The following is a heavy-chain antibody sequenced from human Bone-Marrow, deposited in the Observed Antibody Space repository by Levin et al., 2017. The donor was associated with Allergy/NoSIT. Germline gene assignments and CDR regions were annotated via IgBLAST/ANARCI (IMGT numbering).Heavy chain of an antibody. CDR2: ISSNGGST. D-gene: IGHD2-2*01. CDR1: GFTFSSYA. V-gene: IGHV3-64D*06. CDR3: VKAGIVVDGTTFFDY. J-gene: IGHJ4*02. Sequence: LTGGSLRLSCSASGFTFSSYAMHWVRQAPGKGLEYVSAISSNGGSTYYADSVKGRFTISRDNSKNTLYLQMSSLRAEDTAVYYCVKAGIVVDGTTFFDYWGQGTLVTVSS.